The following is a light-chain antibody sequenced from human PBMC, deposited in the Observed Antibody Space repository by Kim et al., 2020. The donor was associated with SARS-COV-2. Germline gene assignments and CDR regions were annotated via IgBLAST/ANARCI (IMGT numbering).Light chain of an antibody. CDR3: LAWDRGSGVV. V-gene: IGLV3-1*01. CDR1: KLTKTY. CDR2: VGR. Sequence: SPEQTATITCTADKLTKTYVSWCQVRPRQSPLLVISVGRQRPSWIPERFSGVNSGSIATLILSEAQVTDVADYYCLAWDRGSGVVFGEGTQLTVL. J-gene: IGLJ2*01.